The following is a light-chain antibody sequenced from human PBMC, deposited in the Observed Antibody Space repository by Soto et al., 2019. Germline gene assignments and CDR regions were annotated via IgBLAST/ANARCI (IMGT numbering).Light chain of an antibody. CDR3: HQYYASPPA. V-gene: IGKV4-1*01. J-gene: IGKJ1*01. Sequence: DIVMTQSPDSLTMSLGERATISCKSSQSVLYPSNNKNYLAWYQQKPGQPPKLLIYLASTRESGVPDRFSGSGSGTDFTLTISSLQAEDVAVYYCHQYYASPPAFGQGTKVAIK. CDR2: LAS. CDR1: QSVLYPSNNKNY.